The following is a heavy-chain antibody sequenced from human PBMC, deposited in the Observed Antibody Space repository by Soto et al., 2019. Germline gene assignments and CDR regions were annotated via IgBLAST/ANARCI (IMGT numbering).Heavy chain of an antibody. CDR1: GFTFSTYS. V-gene: IGHV3-48*01. CDR3: ARILVGTTTLHY. D-gene: IGHD1-26*01. J-gene: IGHJ4*02. CDR2: ISSSSSTM. Sequence: EVQMVESGGGLVQPGGSLRLSCAASGFTFSTYSMNWVRQAPGKGLEWVSYISSSSSTMYYADSVKGRFTISRDNAKNSLYVQMNSLRAEDTAVYYCARILVGTTTLHYWGQGTLVTVSS.